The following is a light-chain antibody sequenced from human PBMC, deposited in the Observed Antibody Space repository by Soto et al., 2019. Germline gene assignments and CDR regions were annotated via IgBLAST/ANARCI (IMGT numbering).Light chain of an antibody. CDR3: SLYTSENTYV. CDR1: STDFVSYNR. V-gene: IGLV2-18*01. CDR2: EAS. J-gene: IGLJ1*01. Sequence: QSALTQPPSGCGSPGQSVTISCTVTSTDFVSYNRVSWYQQPPGTAPKLIIYEASKRPSGVPDRVSGSKSGNTASLTLSGLQPAEEVDYSCSLYTSENTYVFGTGSPVTVL.